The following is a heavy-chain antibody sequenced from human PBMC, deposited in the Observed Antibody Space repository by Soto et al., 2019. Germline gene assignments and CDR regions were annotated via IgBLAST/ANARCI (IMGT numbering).Heavy chain of an antibody. V-gene: IGHV1-8*01. J-gene: IGHJ6*02. CDR3: ARVLLWWNYGMDV. Sequence: VSVKVSFMAAVYTYTSYDINFARQATGQGLEWMGWMNPNSGNTGYAQKFQGRVTMTRNTSISTAYMELSSLRSEDTAVYYCARVLLWWNYGMDVWGQGTTVTVSS. CDR1: VYTYTSYD. CDR2: MNPNSGNT. D-gene: IGHD2-21*01.